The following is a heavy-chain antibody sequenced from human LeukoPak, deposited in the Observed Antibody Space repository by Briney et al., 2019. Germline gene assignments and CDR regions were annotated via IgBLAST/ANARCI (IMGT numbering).Heavy chain of an antibody. CDR1: GYRFTDDY. CDR3: APTSEAYTSNWSV. J-gene: IGHJ4*02. Sequence: VASVTVSCKTSGYRFTDDYIHWVRQAPGQGLEWMGWINPDTDFTNYAPKFRGRVIMTRDTSISTAYMEVRRLTFDDTAIYYCAPTSEAYTSNWSVWGQGTLVTVSP. D-gene: IGHD3-16*01. CDR2: INPDTDFT. V-gene: IGHV1-2*02.